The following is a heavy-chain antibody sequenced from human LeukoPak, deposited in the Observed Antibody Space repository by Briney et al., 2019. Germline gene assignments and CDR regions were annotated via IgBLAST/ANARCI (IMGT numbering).Heavy chain of an antibody. CDR1: GGSFSGYY. V-gene: IGHV4-4*07. CDR3: ARDLYYYDSSGYFSTFDY. Sequence: SETLSLTCAVYGGSFSGYYWSWIRQPPGKGLEWIGRIYTSGSTNYNPSLKSRVTMSVDTSKNQFSLKLSSVTAADTAVYYCARDLYYYDSSGYFSTFDYWGQGTLVTVSS. J-gene: IGHJ4*02. D-gene: IGHD3-22*01. CDR2: IYTSGST.